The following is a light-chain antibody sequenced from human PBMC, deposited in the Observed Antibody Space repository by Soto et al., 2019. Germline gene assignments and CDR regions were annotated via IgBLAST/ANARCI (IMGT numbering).Light chain of an antibody. J-gene: IGLJ1*01. CDR3: SSYTTSNTLV. V-gene: IGLV2-14*01. CDR1: SSDVGGYKY. Sequence: QSALTQPASVSGSPGQWITISCSGTSSDVGGYKYVSWYQQHPGKAPKLMIYEVSYRPSGVSNRFSGSKSGNTASLTISGLQAEDEADYYCSSYTTSNTLVFGTGTKLTVL. CDR2: EVS.